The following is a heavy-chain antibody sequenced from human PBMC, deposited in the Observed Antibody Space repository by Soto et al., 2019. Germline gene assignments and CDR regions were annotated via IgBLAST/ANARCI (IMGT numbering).Heavy chain of an antibody. Sequence: GGSLRLSCVASGFTFSNYAMSWVRQAPGKGLEWVSAIGGSGGSTYYAESVKGRFTISRDNSKNTLYLQMNSLRAEDTAVYYCAKDWGVVTGTTSDWFDPWGQGTLVNVSS. J-gene: IGHJ5*02. CDR2: IGGSGGST. CDR1: GFTFSNYA. CDR3: AKDWGVVTGTTSDWFDP. V-gene: IGHV3-23*01. D-gene: IGHD3-16*01.